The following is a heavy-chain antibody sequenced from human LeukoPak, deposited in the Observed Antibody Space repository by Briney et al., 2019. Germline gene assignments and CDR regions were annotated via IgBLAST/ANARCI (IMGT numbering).Heavy chain of an antibody. D-gene: IGHD6-19*01. J-gene: IGHJ4*02. Sequence: GGSLRLSCAASGFTFSRHWMSWVRQAPGKGLEWVSIIYSGGSTYYADSVKGRFTISRDNSENTLYLQMNSLRAEDTAVYYCASAYTSGHFDSWGQGALVTVSS. V-gene: IGHV3-66*01. CDR1: GFTFSRHW. CDR3: ASAYTSGHFDS. CDR2: IYSGGST.